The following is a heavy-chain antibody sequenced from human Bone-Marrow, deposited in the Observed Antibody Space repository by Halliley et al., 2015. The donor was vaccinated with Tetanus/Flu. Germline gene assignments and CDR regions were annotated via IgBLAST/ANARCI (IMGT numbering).Heavy chain of an antibody. D-gene: IGHD6-13*01. CDR1: GFTFEDYA. J-gene: IGHJ6*02. V-gene: IGHV3-20*01. CDR2: INWNGGSA. CDR3: ARGIAAAATNSLYYYYGMDV. Sequence: SLRLSCAASGFTFEDYAMMWVRQAPGKGLEWVSGINWNGGSAGYGDSVKGRFTISRDNAKNPLYLQMNSLRAEDTALYHCARGIAAAATNSLYYYYGMDVWGQGTTVTVSS.